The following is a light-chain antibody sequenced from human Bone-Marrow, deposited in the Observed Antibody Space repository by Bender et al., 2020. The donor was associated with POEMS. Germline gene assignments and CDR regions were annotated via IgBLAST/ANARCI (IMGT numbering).Light chain of an antibody. Sequence: QSALTQPASVSGSPGQSITISCTGTSSDIGGYNFVSWYQQDPGKAPKLIIFEVTQRPSGVSNRFSGSRSGDTASLTISGLQAEDEADYYSCSYAGSSTSWLFGGGTKLTVL. CDR1: SSDIGGYNF. V-gene: IGLV2-23*02. J-gene: IGLJ3*02. CDR2: EVT. CDR3: CSYAGSSTSWL.